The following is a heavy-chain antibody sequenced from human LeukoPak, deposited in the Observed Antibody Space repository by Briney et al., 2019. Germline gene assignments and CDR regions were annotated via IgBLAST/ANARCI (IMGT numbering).Heavy chain of an antibody. Sequence: PGGSLRLSCAASGFTFSDYSMNWVRQAPGKGLEWISYISSGSNTIYYADSVKGRFTISRDNAKSALFLQMNSLRAEDTAVYYCARGLHLPDFLSPYWGQGTLVTVSS. D-gene: IGHD1-14*01. CDR2: ISSGSNTI. J-gene: IGHJ4*02. CDR3: ARGLHLPDFLSPY. V-gene: IGHV3-48*01. CDR1: GFTFSDYS.